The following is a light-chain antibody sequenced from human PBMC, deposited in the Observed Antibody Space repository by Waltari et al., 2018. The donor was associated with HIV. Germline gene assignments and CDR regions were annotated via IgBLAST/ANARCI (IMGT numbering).Light chain of an antibody. V-gene: IGKV4-1*01. CDR2: WAS. CDR1: QNILYKSNSRNY. CDR3: QQYFQPPLT. J-gene: IGKJ3*01. Sequence: DLVMNQSLESRVVSLGERATITCTSSQNILYKSNSRNYVAWYQKKLGQSPTLLIYWASTRQSGVPDRFSGSGSGTNFTLTINTLQAEDVGVYYCQQYFQPPLTFGPGTKV.